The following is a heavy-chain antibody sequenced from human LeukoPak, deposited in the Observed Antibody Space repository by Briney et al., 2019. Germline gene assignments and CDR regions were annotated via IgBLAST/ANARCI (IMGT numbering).Heavy chain of an antibody. V-gene: IGHV3-9*03. Sequence: GRSLRLSCAASGFTFDDYAMHWVRHAPGKGLEWVSGISWNSGSIGYADSVKGRFTISRDNAKNSLYLQMNSLRAEDMALYYCAKGSYSSSWRGWFDPWGQGTLVTVSS. CDR2: ISWNSGSI. J-gene: IGHJ5*02. D-gene: IGHD6-13*01. CDR1: GFTFDDYA. CDR3: AKGSYSSSWRGWFDP.